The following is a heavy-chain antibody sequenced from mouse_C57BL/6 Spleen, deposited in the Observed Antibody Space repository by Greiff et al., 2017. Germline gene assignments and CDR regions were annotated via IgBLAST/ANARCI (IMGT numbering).Heavy chain of an antibody. D-gene: IGHD2-1*01. CDR2: INPGSGGT. Sequence: QVQLKQSGAELVRPGTSVKVSCKASGYAFTNYLIEWVKQRPGQGLEWIGVINPGSGGTNYNEKFKGKATLTADKSSSTAYMQLSSLTSEDSAVYFGARDWDGNYEKGDYWGQGTTLTVSS. CDR1: GYAFTNYL. V-gene: IGHV1-54*01. J-gene: IGHJ2*01. CDR3: ARDWDGNYEKGDY.